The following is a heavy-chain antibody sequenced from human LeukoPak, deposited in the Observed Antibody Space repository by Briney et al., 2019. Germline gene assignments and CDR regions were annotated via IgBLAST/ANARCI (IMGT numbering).Heavy chain of an antibody. V-gene: IGHV1-18*01. J-gene: IGHJ6*03. CDR1: GGTFSSYA. D-gene: IGHD3-9*01. CDR2: ISAYNGNT. CDR3: ARESLLYDILTGYPYYYYYYMDV. Sequence: ASVKVSCKASGGTFSSYAISWVRQAPGQGLEWMGWISAYNGNTNYAQKLQGRVTMTTDTSTSTAYMELRSLRSDDTAVYYCARESLLYDILTGYPYYYYYYMDVWGKGTTVTVSS.